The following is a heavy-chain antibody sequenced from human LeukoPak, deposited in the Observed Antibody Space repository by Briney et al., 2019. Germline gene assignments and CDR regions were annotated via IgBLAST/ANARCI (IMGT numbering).Heavy chain of an antibody. CDR2: IYYSGST. Sequence: PSETLSLTCSVSGGSLSSYYWSWVRQPTGKGLAWIGYIYYSGSTNYNPSLKNRVTISVDTSKNQFSLKLSSVTAADTAVYYCARDLATAATADRAFDIWGPGTMVTVSS. CDR3: ARDLATAATADRAFDI. D-gene: IGHD6-13*01. V-gene: IGHV4-59*01. CDR1: GGSLSSYY. J-gene: IGHJ3*02.